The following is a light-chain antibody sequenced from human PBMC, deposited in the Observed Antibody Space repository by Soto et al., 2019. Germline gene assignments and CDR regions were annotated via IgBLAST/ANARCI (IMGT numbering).Light chain of an antibody. J-gene: IGLJ1*01. Sequence: ALTQPPSASGSPGQSVTISCTGTSSDVGGYNFVSWYQQHPGKAPQLIIYEVTKRPSGVPDRFSGSKSGNTASLTVSGLQTEDEADYYCSSYAATNNYVFGSGTKVNVL. CDR2: EVT. CDR3: SSYAATNNYV. CDR1: SSDVGGYNF. V-gene: IGLV2-8*01.